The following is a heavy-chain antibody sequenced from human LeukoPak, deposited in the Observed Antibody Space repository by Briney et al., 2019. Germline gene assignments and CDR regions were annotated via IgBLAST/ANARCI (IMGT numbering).Heavy chain of an antibody. CDR1: GFTFSDYY. CDR2: INHSGST. V-gene: IGHV4-34*01. Sequence: GSLRLSCAASGFTFSDYYMSWIRQPPGKGLEWIGEINHSGSTNYNPSLKSRVTISVDTSKNHFSLKLSSVTAADTAVYYCARVRATGAFDYWGQGTLVTVS. D-gene: IGHD5-12*01. J-gene: IGHJ4*02. CDR3: ARVRATGAFDY.